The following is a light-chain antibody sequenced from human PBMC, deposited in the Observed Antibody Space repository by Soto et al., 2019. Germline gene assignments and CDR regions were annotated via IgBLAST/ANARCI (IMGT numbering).Light chain of an antibody. CDR3: SSYTFSNTWV. Sequence: QSALTQPASVSESLGQSITISSSGTNSDIGGHNFVSWHQQLPGKTPKVLIYGVSNRPSGISNRFSGSKSGNTASLTISGLQAEDEADYYSSSYTFSNTWVFGGGTQLTVL. V-gene: IGLV2-14*01. J-gene: IGLJ3*02. CDR2: GVS. CDR1: NSDIGGHNF.